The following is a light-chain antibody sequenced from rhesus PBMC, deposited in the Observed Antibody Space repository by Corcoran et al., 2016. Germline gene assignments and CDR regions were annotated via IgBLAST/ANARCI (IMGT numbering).Light chain of an antibody. CDR1: QDIARW. J-gene: IGKJ1*01. CDR3: LQYTNTPRT. CDR2: EAS. V-gene: IGKV1-22*01. Sequence: DIQMTQSPSSLSASVGDTVTITCRASQDIARWLAWYQQKPGKAPNLLIYEASTLQSGVPSRFSGSGSGTDFTLTISSLQPENFATYYCLQYTNTPRTFGQGTKVDIK.